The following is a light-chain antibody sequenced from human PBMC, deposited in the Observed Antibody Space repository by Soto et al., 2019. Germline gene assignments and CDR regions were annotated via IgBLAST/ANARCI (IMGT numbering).Light chain of an antibody. CDR3: PQYQVWPPLT. CDR1: HNINGN. Sequence: EIVMTQSPATLSVSPGERATLSCRASHNINGNLAWYQQKPGQAPRLLIIGASPRATGVPARFSGSGSGTEFTLAVSSLQSEDFVIYFCPQYQVWPPLTFGGGTKVEIK. V-gene: IGKV3-15*01. CDR2: GAS. J-gene: IGKJ4*01.